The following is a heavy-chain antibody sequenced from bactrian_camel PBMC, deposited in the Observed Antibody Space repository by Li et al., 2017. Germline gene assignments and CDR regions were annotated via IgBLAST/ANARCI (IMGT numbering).Heavy chain of an antibody. CDR1: GYINMEYC. D-gene: IGHD1*01. J-gene: IGHJ4*01. V-gene: IGHV3S25*01. Sequence: QLVESGGGAVQAGGSLRLSCEASGYINMEYCMGWFRQPPGKEREGVAAIDTSFAGNTYYADSVKSRFTISLDIAKNTVYLQMDMVKPEDTGMYYCAADLRSRSGSLCTSDLRYADVAFRRSDFGIPGQGTQVTVS. CDR2: IDTSFAGNT.